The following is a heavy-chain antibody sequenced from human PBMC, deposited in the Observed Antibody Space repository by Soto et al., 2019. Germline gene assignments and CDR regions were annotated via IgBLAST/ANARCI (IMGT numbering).Heavy chain of an antibody. J-gene: IGHJ4*02. D-gene: IGHD3-22*01. V-gene: IGHV1-69*13. CDR1: GDTFSTYA. Sequence: GASVKVSCKASGDTFSTYAITWVRQAPGQGLECMGGIIPILAAPIYAQKFQDRVTITADESTSTVYMEMSSLRSDDTAVYYCARSPADSTGYKYYFDYWGQGTLVTVSS. CDR3: ARSPADSTGYKYYFDY. CDR2: IIPILAAP.